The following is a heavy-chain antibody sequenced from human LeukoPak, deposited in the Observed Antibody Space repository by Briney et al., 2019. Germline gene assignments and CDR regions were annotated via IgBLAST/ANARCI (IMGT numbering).Heavy chain of an antibody. V-gene: IGHV3-74*01. J-gene: IGHJ4*02. CDR1: GFTFSAYW. CDR3: ARASRNDLDY. D-gene: IGHD1-1*01. CDR2: INSDESST. Sequence: PGESPRLSCAASGFTFSAYWMHWVRQAPGRGLVWVSRINSDESSTSYADSVKGRFTISRDNAKNTLYLQMNSLRAEDTAVYYCARASRNDLDYWGQGTLVTVSS.